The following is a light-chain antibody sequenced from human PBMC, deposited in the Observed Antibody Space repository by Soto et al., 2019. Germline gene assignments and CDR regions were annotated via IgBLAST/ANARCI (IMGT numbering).Light chain of an antibody. CDR3: RSYAGSARIL. CDR2: EVS. Sequence: QSALTQPPSASGSPGQSVTISCTGTSSDVGGYNYVSWYQQHPDKAPTLIIYEVSKRPSGVPDRFSGSKSGNTASLTVSGLQADDEADYYCRSYAGSARILFGGGTKLTVL. J-gene: IGLJ2*01. V-gene: IGLV2-8*01. CDR1: SSDVGGYNY.